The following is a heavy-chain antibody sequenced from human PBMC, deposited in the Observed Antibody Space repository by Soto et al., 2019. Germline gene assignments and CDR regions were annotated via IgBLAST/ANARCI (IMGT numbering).Heavy chain of an antibody. J-gene: IGHJ4*02. CDR2: IKQDGSEK. Sequence: GGSLRLSCAASGFTFNSYWMSWVRQAPGKGLEWVANIKQDGSEKYYVDSVKGRFIISRDNAKNSLYLQMNSLRDEDSAVYYCVTDLNWQGHWGQGTLVTVSS. CDR1: GFTFNSYW. V-gene: IGHV3-7*01. CDR3: VTDLNWQGH.